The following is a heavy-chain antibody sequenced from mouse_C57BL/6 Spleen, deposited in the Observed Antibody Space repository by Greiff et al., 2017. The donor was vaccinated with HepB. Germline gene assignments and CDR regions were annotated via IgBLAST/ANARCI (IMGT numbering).Heavy chain of an antibody. V-gene: IGHV5-6*01. CDR2: ISSGGSYT. J-gene: IGHJ1*03. Sequence: EVQLVESGGDLVKPGGSLKLSCAASGFTFSSYGMSWVRQTPDKRLEWVATISSGGSYTYYPDSVKGRFTISRDNAKNTLYLQMSSLKSEDTAMYYCASPYGNYRYWYFDVWGTGTTVTVSS. CDR1: GFTFSSYG. CDR3: ASPYGNYRYWYFDV. D-gene: IGHD2-1*01.